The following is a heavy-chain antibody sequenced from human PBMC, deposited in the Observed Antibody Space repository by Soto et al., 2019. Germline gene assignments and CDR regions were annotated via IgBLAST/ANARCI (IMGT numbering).Heavy chain of an antibody. Sequence: ASVKVSCTASGYTLTSYGISWVRQAPGQGLEWMGWISAYNGNTNYAQKLQGRVTMTTDTSTSTAYMELRSLRSDDTAVYYCARVKDILTGYYRFDYWGQGTLVTVSS. J-gene: IGHJ4*02. CDR3: ARVKDILTGYYRFDY. CDR2: ISAYNGNT. V-gene: IGHV1-18*01. D-gene: IGHD3-9*01. CDR1: GYTLTSYG.